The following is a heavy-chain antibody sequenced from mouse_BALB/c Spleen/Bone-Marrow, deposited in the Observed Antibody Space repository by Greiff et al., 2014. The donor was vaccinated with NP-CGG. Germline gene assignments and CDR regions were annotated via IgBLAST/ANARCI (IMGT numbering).Heavy chain of an antibody. Sequence: VQLQQSGAELVKPGASVKLSCKASGYTFTSCYMYWVKQRPGQGLEWIGEINPNNDGTNFNEKFKSKATLTVDKSSSTAYMQLSSLTSEDSAFYYCARAAYDPYAMDYWGQGTSVTVSS. J-gene: IGHJ4*01. V-gene: IGHV1S81*02. CDR3: ARAAYDPYAMDY. CDR1: GYTFTSCY. D-gene: IGHD2-3*01. CDR2: INPNNDGT.